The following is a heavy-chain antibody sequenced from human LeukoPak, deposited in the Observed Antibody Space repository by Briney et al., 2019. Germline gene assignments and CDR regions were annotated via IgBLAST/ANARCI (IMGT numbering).Heavy chain of an antibody. D-gene: IGHD3-22*01. CDR3: ARVPYYYDSSGYAGGY. CDR1: GGTFSSYA. V-gene: IGHV1-18*01. J-gene: IGHJ4*02. CDR2: ISAYNGNT. Sequence: GSSVKVSCKASGGTFSSYAISWVRQAPGQGLEWMGWISAYNGNTNYAQKLQGRVTMTTDTSTSTAYMELRSLRSDDTAVYYCARVPYYYDSSGYAGGYWGQGTLVTVSS.